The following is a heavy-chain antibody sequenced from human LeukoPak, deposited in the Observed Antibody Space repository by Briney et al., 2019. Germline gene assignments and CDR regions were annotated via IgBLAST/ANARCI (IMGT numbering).Heavy chain of an antibody. CDR2: IYTSGST. V-gene: IGHV4-61*02. J-gene: IGHJ5*02. CDR1: GGSISSGSYY. Sequence: SETLSLTFTVSGGSISSGSYYWSWIRQPAGKGLEWIGRIYTSGSTNYNPSLKSRVTISIDTSKNQFSLKLSSVTAADTAVYYCARYCSSTSCQKWFDPWGQGTLVTVSS. D-gene: IGHD2-2*01. CDR3: ARYCSSTSCQKWFDP.